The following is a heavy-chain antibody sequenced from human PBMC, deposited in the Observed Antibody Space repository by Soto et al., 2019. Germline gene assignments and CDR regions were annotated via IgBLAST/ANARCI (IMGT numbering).Heavy chain of an antibody. Sequence: QSQTLSLTCAISGDSVSSNSAAWNWIRQSPSRGLEWLGRTYYRSKWYNDYAVSVKSRITINPDTSKNQFSLQLNSVTPEDTAVYYCARADIVVVVAAIITSWFDPWGQGTLVTVSS. CDR2: TYYRSKWYN. CDR1: GDSVSSNSAA. V-gene: IGHV6-1*01. CDR3: ARADIVVVVAAIITSWFDP. D-gene: IGHD2-15*01. J-gene: IGHJ5*02.